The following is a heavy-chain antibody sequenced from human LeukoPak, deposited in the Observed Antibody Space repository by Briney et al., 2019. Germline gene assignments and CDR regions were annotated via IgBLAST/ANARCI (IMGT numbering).Heavy chain of an antibody. CDR1: GFTFSSYA. CDR3: ARDGFEGLLWFGELSLGGMDV. V-gene: IGHV3-30*04. D-gene: IGHD3-10*01. Sequence: GGSLRLSCAASGFTFSSYAMHWVRQAPGKGLEWVAVLSYDGSNKYYADSVKGRFTISRDNSKNTLYLQMNSLRAEDTAVYYCARDGFEGLLWFGELSLGGMDVWGKGTTVTVSS. CDR2: LSYDGSNK. J-gene: IGHJ6*04.